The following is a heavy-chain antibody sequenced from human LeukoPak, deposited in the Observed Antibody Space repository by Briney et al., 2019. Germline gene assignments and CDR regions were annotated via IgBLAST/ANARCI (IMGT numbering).Heavy chain of an antibody. V-gene: IGHV3-21*01. D-gene: IGHD1-26*01. CDR1: GFTVGSYT. J-gene: IGHJ4*02. CDR2: VSRSASSI. CDR3: ARGAHSGSYQSDHPFDY. Sequence: PGRCLRLSCAVSGFTVGSYTISSGSQTPGNWLEWGSSVSRSASSIYYPDSVKRRFTLSRDNFRNSLNLQMNSLRAEDMAVYYCARGAHSGSYQSDHPFDYWGQGTLVTVSS.